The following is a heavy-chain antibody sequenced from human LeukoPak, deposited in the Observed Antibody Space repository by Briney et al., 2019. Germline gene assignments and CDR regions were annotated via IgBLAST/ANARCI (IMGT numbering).Heavy chain of an antibody. J-gene: IGHJ5*02. V-gene: IGHV4-34*01. CDR1: GGSFSGYY. D-gene: IGHD3-22*01. CDR2: INHSGST. Sequence: SETLSLTCAVYGGSFSGYYWSWIRQPPGKGLEWIGEINHSGSTNYNPSLKSRATISVDTSKNQFSLKLSSVTAADTAVYYCACSTKGWLNWFDPWGQGTLVTVSS. CDR3: ACSTKGWLNWFDP.